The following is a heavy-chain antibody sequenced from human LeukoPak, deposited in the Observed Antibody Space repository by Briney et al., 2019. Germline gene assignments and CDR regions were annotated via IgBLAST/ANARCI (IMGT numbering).Heavy chain of an antibody. V-gene: IGHV4-59*11. CDR2: IYNSGTT. CDR3: ARASGCTANSCHPDY. CDR1: GGSISSHF. D-gene: IGHD2-8*02. Sequence: SETLSLTCTVSGGSISSHFWSWIRQPPGKGLEWIGNIYNSGTTNYNPSLKSGVTISVDTSKNQFSLNLSSVTAADTAVYYCARASGCTANSCHPDYWGQGTLVTVSS. J-gene: IGHJ4*02.